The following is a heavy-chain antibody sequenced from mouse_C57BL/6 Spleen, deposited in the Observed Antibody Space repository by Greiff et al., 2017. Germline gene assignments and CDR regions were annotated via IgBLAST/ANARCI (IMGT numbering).Heavy chain of an antibody. CDR1: GYTFTSYW. CDR3: ARGGFYGDLFAY. V-gene: IGHV1-55*01. D-gene: IGHD2-13*01. CDR2: IFPGSGST. Sequence: QVQLQQSGAELVKPGASVKMSCTASGYTFTSYWITWVKQRPGQGLEWIGDIFPGSGSTNYNEKFKSKATLTVDTSSTTPYMQLSSLTSEDSAVYNFARGGFYGDLFAYWGQGTLVTVSA. J-gene: IGHJ3*01.